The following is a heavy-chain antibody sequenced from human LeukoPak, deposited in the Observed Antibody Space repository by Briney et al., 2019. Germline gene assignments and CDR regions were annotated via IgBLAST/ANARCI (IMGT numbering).Heavy chain of an antibody. V-gene: IGHV3-30-3*01. CDR1: GFSFSSFA. D-gene: IGHD6-19*01. J-gene: IGHJ4*02. CDR2: MSYDGGHK. CDR3: ARVRLGSGWSLFDF. Sequence: PGGSLRLSCAASGFSFSSFAMHWVRQAPGKGLEWVAVMSYDGGHKYYADSVKGRFTISRDNSENTLYLQMNSLRAEDTAVYYCARVRLGSGWSLFDFWGQGTLVTVSS.